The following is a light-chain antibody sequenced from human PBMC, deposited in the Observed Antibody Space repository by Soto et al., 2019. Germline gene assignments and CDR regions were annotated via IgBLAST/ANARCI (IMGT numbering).Light chain of an antibody. CDR2: SSS. CDR1: QSLSSSF. CDR3: QQYVTSSPRT. J-gene: IGKJ1*01. Sequence: EIVLTQSPGTLSLSPGERAILSCRASQSLSSSFLAWYQQKPGQAPRLLIYSSSNRATGIPDRFSGGGSGTDFTLTISRLEPADFAVYYCQQYVTSSPRTFGQGTKVEIK. V-gene: IGKV3-20*01.